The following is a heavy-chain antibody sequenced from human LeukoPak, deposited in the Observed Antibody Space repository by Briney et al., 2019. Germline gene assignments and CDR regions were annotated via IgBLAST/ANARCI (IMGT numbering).Heavy chain of an antibody. CDR2: ISGSGGST. D-gene: IGHD3-10*01. V-gene: IGHV3-23*01. J-gene: IGHJ4*02. Sequence: PGGSLRLSCAASGFTFSSYAMSWVRQAPGKGLEWVSAISGSGGSTYYADSVKGRFTISRDNSKNTLYLQMNSLRAEDTAVYYCARASPLTMVRGVIISPFDYWGQGTLVTVSS. CDR3: ARASPLTMVRGVIISPFDY. CDR1: GFTFSSYA.